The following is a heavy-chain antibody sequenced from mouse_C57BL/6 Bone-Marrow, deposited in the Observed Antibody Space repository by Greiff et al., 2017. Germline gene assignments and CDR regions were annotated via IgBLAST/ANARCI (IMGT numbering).Heavy chain of an antibody. CDR3: ASYGSSYGNAMDY. V-gene: IGHV2-2*01. J-gene: IGHJ4*01. CDR2: IWSGGST. CDR1: GFSLTSYG. Sequence: VKLQESGPGLVQPSQRLSITCTVSGFSLTSYGVHWVRQSPGKGLEWLGVIWSGGSTDYNAAFISRLSISKDNSKSQVFFKMNSLQADDTAIYYCASYGSSYGNAMDYWGQGTSVTVSS. D-gene: IGHD1-1*01.